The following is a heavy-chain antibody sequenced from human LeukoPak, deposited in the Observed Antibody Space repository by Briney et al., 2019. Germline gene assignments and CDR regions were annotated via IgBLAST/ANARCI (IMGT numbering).Heavy chain of an antibody. CDR2: IYYSGST. D-gene: IGHD4-23*01. CDR3: ARRGGNGDYYDY. CDR1: GGSISSYY. Sequence: SETLSLTCTVSGGSISSYYWSWIRQPPGKGLEWIGYIYYSGSTNYNPSLKSRVTISVDTSKNQFSLKLSSVTAADTAVYYCARRGGNGDYYDYWGQGTLVTVSS. J-gene: IGHJ4*02. V-gene: IGHV4-59*08.